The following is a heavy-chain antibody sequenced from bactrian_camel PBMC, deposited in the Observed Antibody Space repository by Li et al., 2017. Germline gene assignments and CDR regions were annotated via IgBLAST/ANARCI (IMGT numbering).Heavy chain of an antibody. Sequence: HVQLVESGGGSVQAGGSLTLSCEITEETYGSACMSWFRRAPGKEREGVAGISRGGGVTYVADSVKGRFAVSRDSAVNTLYLQMNSLKPEDTAMYYCAAVRVTFVGTCSTRAPFAYWGPGTQVTVS. D-gene: IGHD3*01. CDR2: ISRGGGVT. CDR3: AAVRVTFVGTCSTRAPFAY. V-gene: IGHV3S1*01. J-gene: IGHJ6*01. CDR1: EETYGSAC.